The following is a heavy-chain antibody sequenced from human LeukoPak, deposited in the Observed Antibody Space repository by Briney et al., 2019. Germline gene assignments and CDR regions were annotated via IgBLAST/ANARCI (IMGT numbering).Heavy chain of an antibody. CDR2: IYYSGST. V-gene: IGHV4-39*07. Sequence: SETLSLTCTVSGGSISSSSYCWGWIRQPPGKGLEWIGSIYYSGSTYYNPSLKSRVTISVDTSKNQFSLKLSSVTAADTAVYYCARDLPRPAGHPNYFDYWGQGTLVTVSS. CDR1: GGSISSSSYC. J-gene: IGHJ4*02. D-gene: IGHD2-2*01. CDR3: ARDLPRPAGHPNYFDY.